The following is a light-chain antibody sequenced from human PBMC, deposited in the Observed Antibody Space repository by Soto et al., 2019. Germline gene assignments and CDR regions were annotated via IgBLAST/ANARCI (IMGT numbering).Light chain of an antibody. CDR1: QSVNNNY. CDR2: GAS. V-gene: IGKV3-20*01. CDR3: QQYGGSPRT. Sequence: EIVLTQSPGTLSLSPGERATLSCRASQSVNNNYLAWYQRQPGQAPRLLIYGASSRATGIPDRFSGSGSGTDFTLTISRLEPEDFAVYYCQQYGGSPRTVGQGTNVDTK. J-gene: IGKJ1*01.